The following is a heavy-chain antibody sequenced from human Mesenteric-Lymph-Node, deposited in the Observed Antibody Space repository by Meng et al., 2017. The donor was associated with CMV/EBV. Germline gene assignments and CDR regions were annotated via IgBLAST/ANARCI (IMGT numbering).Heavy chain of an antibody. CDR3: AREGSGYSYGFDY. V-gene: IGHV3-21*01. D-gene: IGHD5-18*01. Sequence: GESLKISCAASGFAFSSYAMRWVRQAPGKGLEWVSSISSSSSYIYYADSVKGRFTISRDNAKNSLYLQMNSLRAEDTAVYYCAREGSGYSYGFDYWGQGTLVTVSS. J-gene: IGHJ4*02. CDR1: GFAFSSYA. CDR2: ISSSSSYI.